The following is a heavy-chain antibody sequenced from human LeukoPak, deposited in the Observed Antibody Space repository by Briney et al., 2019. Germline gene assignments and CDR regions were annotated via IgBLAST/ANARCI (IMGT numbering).Heavy chain of an antibody. V-gene: IGHV1-24*01. D-gene: IGHD2-21*02. CDR1: GYTLTELS. Sequence: ASVKVSCKVSGYTLTELSMHWVRQAPGKGLEWMGGFDPEDGETIYAQKFQGRVTMTEDTSTDTAYMELSSLRSEDTAVYYCATHIVVVTAPPMGAFDIWGQGTMVTVSS. CDR3: ATHIVVVTAPPMGAFDI. CDR2: FDPEDGET. J-gene: IGHJ3*02.